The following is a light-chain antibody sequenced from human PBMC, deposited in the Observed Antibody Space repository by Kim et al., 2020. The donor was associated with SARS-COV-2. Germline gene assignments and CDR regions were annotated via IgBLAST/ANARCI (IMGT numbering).Light chain of an antibody. V-gene: IGLV6-57*03. CDR1: SGSIDINF. CDR2: EDK. J-gene: IGLJ2*01. CDR3: QSYHTSNLI. Sequence: GRTVTLSCTRSSGSIDINFVQWYQQRPGSAPRPVIYEDKKRHSGVPDRFSGSIDSSSNSASLTISGLKTEDEADYYCQSYHTSNLIFGGGTQLTVL.